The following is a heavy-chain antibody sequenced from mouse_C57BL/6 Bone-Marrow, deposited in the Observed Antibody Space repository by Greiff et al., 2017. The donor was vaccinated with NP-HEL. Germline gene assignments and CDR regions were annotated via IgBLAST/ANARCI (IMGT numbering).Heavy chain of an antibody. CDR1: GFNIKDYY. Sequence: EVQLQQSGAELVKPGASVKLSCTASGFNIKDYYMHWVKQRPEQGLEWIGRIDPEDGETKYAAKFQGKATITADTSTNTAYLQLSSLTSEDTAVYYCARPDLSRHYAMDYWGQGTSVTVSS. CDR3: ARPDLSRHYAMDY. CDR2: IDPEDGET. J-gene: IGHJ4*01. V-gene: IGHV14-2*01.